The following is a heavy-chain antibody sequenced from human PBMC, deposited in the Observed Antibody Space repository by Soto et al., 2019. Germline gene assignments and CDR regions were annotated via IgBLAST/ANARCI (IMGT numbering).Heavy chain of an antibody. CDR3: ARGDRGGSGSPASYYFSGLDV. J-gene: IGHJ6*02. D-gene: IGHD3-10*01. V-gene: IGHV3-23*01. CDR1: GFTFSEYA. CDR2: VSANGDIT. Sequence: EVKVLESGGDLVQPGGSLRLSCVASGFTFSEYAMTWVRQAPGKGLDWVSSVSANGDITYYADSVKGRFTISRDNSKNTLLLQMNSLRAEDTALYYCARGDRGGSGSPASYYFSGLDVWGQGTTVIVSS.